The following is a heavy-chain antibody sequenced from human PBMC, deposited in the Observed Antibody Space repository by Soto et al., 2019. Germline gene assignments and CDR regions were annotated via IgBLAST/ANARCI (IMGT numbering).Heavy chain of an antibody. CDR1: GESLRGYY. CDR2: INHRGTT. CDR3: ARGYPRSILATSLTTSYWFDS. V-gene: IGHV4-34*04. D-gene: IGHD2-21*01. J-gene: IGHJ5*01. Sequence: QVQLQQWGTGLLKPSETLSLHCAVYGESLRGYYWSWIRQTPAMGLEWSGEINHRGTTNHDSSLKSRALISIDTSKNQVALRLNYVTAADTAVYYCARGYPRSILATSLTTSYWFDSWGQGTLVTVSS.